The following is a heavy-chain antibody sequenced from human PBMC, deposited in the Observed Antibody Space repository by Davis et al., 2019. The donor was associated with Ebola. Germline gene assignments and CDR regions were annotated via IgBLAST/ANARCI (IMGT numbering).Heavy chain of an antibody. D-gene: IGHD2-2*01. J-gene: IGHJ6*04. CDR3: ARDKVPAAPGGGYYYGMDV. V-gene: IGHV4-61*01. CDR2: IYYSGST. CDR1: GGSISSSIYY. Sequence: MPSETLSLTCTVSGGSISSSIYYWGWIRQPPGKGLEWIGYIYYSGSTNYNPSLKSRVTIAVDTSKNQFSLKLSSVTAADTALYYCARDKVPAAPGGGYYYGMDVWGKGTTVTVSS.